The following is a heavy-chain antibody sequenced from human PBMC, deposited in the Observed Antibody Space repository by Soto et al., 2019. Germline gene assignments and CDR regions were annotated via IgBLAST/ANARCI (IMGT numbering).Heavy chain of an antibody. CDR3: ARASGYDKWDTLNY. D-gene: IGHD5-12*01. Sequence: QVQLVESGGGVVQPGRSLRLSCTASGFTFRSYAMHCVRQAPGKGLEWVASVSYDGGNEHYADSVKGRFTISRDNSKNTLSLQINSLRVEDTAVFYCARASGYDKWDTLNYWGQGTQVTVSS. CDR2: VSYDGGNE. CDR1: GFTFRSYA. J-gene: IGHJ4*02. V-gene: IGHV3-30-3*01.